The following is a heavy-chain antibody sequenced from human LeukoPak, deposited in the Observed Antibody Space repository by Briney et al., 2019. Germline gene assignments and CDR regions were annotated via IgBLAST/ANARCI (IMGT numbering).Heavy chain of an antibody. CDR3: ARVRAAAGSYYYYMDV. Sequence: ASVNVSCKASGYTFSGYYMNWVRQAPGQGLEWMGWINPNSGGTNSAVKFQGRVTMTRDTSISTAYMELSRLRSDDTAVYYCARVRAAAGSYYYYMDVWGKGTTVTVSS. CDR1: GYTFSGYY. V-gene: IGHV1-2*02. D-gene: IGHD6-13*01. J-gene: IGHJ6*03. CDR2: INPNSGGT.